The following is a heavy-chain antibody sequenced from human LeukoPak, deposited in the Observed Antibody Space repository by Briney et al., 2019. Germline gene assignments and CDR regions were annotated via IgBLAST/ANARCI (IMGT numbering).Heavy chain of an antibody. D-gene: IGHD2-2*01. Sequence: ASVKVSCKASGYTFTGYYMHWVRQAPGQGLEWMGWINPNSGGTNYAQKFQGWVTMTRDTSISTAYMELSRLRSDDTAVYYCARRRYCSSTSCRGYWFDPWGQGTLVTVSS. J-gene: IGHJ5*02. CDR1: GYTFTGYY. V-gene: IGHV1-2*04. CDR3: ARRRYCSSTSCRGYWFDP. CDR2: INPNSGGT.